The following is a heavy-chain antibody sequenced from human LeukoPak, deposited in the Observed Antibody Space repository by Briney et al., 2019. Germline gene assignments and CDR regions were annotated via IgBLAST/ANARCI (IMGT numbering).Heavy chain of an antibody. CDR2: ISGDGSST. CDR1: GFTFSSYW. CDR3: ARGLPFDY. Sequence: QPGGSLRLSCAASGFTFSSYWMHWVRQTPGKGLVWVSRISGDGSSTTYAESVKGRFTISRDNAKNTLYLQMNTLRAEDTAVYYCARGLPFDYWGQGTLVTVSS. J-gene: IGHJ4*02. V-gene: IGHV3-74*01.